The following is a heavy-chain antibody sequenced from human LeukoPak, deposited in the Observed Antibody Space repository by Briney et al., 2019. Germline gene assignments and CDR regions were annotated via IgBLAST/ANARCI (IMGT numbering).Heavy chain of an antibody. CDR1: GDSISSSSYY. CDR3: ARRTILTGSDY. V-gene: IGHV4-39*01. Sequence: KPSETLSLTCTVSGDSISSSSYYWDWIRQPPGKGLEWIGSIYYSGSTNYNPSLKSRVTISVDTSKNQFSLKLSSVTAADTAVYYCARRTILTGSDYWGQGTLVTVSS. D-gene: IGHD3-9*01. J-gene: IGHJ4*02. CDR2: IYYSGST.